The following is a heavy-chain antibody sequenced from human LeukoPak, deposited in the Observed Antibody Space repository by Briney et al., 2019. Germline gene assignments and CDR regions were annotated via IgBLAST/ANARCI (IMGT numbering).Heavy chain of an antibody. CDR3: ARDRRYYDSSGYYFHWYFDL. CDR2: IYSGVST. D-gene: IGHD3-22*01. V-gene: IGHV3-53*01. J-gene: IGHJ2*01. CDR1: GFTVSSNY. Sequence: PGGSLRLSCAASGFTVSSNYMSWVRQAPGKGLEWVSVIYSGVSTYYADSVKGRFTISRDNFKNTLYLQMNSLRAEDTALYYCARDRRYYDSSGYYFHWYFDLWGRGTLVTVSS.